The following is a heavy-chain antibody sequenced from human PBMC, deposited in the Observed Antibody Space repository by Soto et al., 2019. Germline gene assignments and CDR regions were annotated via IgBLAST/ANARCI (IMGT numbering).Heavy chain of an antibody. J-gene: IGHJ4*02. V-gene: IGHV3-23*01. Sequence: EVQLLESGGGLVQSGGSLTVSCTASGFVFSKYAVTWVRQAPGQGLEWVSAITASGDTTYYADSVQGRFTISRDNSRDNLFLHMSSLRADDTARYFCVRGIYPSSAGGPFDLWGQGTLVTVSS. CDR2: ITASGDTT. D-gene: IGHD5-12*01. CDR1: GFVFSKYA. CDR3: VRGIYPSSAGGPFDL.